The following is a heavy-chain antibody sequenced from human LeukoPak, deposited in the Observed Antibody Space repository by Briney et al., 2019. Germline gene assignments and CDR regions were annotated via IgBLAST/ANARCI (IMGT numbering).Heavy chain of an antibody. D-gene: IGHD2-2*01. Sequence: PSGTLSLTCAVSGYSISSGYYWGWIRQPPGKGLEWIGSIYHSGSTHYNPSLKSRVTISVDTSKNQFSLKLNSVTAADTAVYYCARNGTNNYFDYWGQGTLVTVSS. CDR2: IYHSGST. J-gene: IGHJ4*02. CDR1: GYSISSGYY. CDR3: ARNGTNNYFDY. V-gene: IGHV4-38-2*01.